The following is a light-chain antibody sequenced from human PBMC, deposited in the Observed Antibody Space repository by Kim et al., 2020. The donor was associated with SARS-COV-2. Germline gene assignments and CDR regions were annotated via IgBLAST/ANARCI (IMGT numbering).Light chain of an antibody. CDR2: AAS. Sequence: EIVMTQSPATLSESPGEKATLSCRASQSVINYVGWYQQKPGQAPRLLISAASTRATGVPARFIGSGSGTEFTLTISSLQSEDFAVYYCHQYTKWPGTFGQGTKVDIK. CDR1: QSVINY. CDR3: HQYTKWPGT. J-gene: IGKJ1*01. V-gene: IGKV3-15*01.